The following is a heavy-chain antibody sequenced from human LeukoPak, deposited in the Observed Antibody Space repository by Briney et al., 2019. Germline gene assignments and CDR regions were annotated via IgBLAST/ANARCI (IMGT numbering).Heavy chain of an antibody. V-gene: IGHV3-48*03. D-gene: IGHD6-19*01. CDR1: GFTFSSYE. J-gene: IGHJ4*02. CDR2: ISSSGSTI. CDR3: ERFSSGSGGY. Sequence: GGSLRLPCAASGFTFSSYEMNWVRQAPGKGLEWVSYISSSGSTIYYADSVKGRFTISRDNAKNSLSLQMNSMRAEDTAVYYCERFSSGSGGYWGQGTLVTVSS.